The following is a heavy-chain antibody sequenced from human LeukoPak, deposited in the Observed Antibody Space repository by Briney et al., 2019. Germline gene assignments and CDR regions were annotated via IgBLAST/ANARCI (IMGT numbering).Heavy chain of an antibody. J-gene: IGHJ6*02. CDR3: ARDSSSSNYYYGMDV. Sequence: GGSLRLSCAASGFTFSSYAMHWVRQAPGKGLEWVAVISYDGSNKYYADSVKGRFTISRDNSKNTLYLQMNSLRAEDTAVYYCARDSSSSNYYYGMDVWGRGTTVTVSS. CDR2: ISYDGSNK. D-gene: IGHD6-6*01. V-gene: IGHV3-30-3*01. CDR1: GFTFSSYA.